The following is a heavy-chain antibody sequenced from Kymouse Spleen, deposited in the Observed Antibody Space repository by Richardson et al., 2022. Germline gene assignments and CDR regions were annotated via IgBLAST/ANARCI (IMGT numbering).Heavy chain of an antibody. CDR1: GGSISSYY. CDR2: IYYSGST. D-gene: IGHD5-18,IGHD5-18*01. CDR3: AREGVDTAMVPV. Sequence: QVQLQESGPGLVKPSETLSLTCTVSGGSISSYYWSWIRQPPGKGLEWIGYIYYSGSTNYNPSLKSRVTISVDTSKNQFSLKLSSVTAADTAVYYCAREGVDTAMVPVWGQGTTVTVSS. V-gene: IGHV4-59*01. J-gene: IGHJ6*02.